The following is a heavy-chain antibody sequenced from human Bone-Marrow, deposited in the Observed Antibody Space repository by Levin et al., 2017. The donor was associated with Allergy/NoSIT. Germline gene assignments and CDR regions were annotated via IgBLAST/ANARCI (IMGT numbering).Heavy chain of an antibody. D-gene: IGHD1-26*01. V-gene: IGHV3-53*01. CDR3: ARSTPLVGARDGGWFDP. Sequence: SCVASGFTVSSHYLSWVRQAPGKGLEWVSVIYSGDSTYYADSVKGRFTISRDNSKNTLYLQMNSLRAEDTAVYYCARSTPLVGARDGGWFDPWGQGTLVTVSP. CDR1: GFTVSSHY. J-gene: IGHJ5*02. CDR2: IYSGDST.